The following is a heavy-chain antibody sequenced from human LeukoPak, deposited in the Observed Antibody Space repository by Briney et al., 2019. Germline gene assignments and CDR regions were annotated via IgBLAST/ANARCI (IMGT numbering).Heavy chain of an antibody. V-gene: IGHV4-31*03. CDR1: GGSISSGGYY. Sequence: PSETLSLTCTVSGGSISSGGYYWSWIRQHPGKGLEWIGYIYYSGSTYYNPSLKSRVTISVDMSKNQFSLKLSSVTAADTAVYYCARDPTTPAYCGGDCYSGSWGQGTLVTVSS. CDR2: IYYSGST. D-gene: IGHD2-21*02. J-gene: IGHJ4*02. CDR3: ARDPTTPAYCGGDCYSGS.